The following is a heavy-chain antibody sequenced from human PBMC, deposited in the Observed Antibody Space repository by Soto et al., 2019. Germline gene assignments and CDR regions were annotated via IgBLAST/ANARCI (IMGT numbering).Heavy chain of an antibody. CDR1: GASISGFY. J-gene: IGHJ5*02. CDR2: IYATGTT. V-gene: IGHV4-4*07. D-gene: IGHD1-1*01. CDR3: VRDGTKTLRDRFDP. Sequence: PSETLSLTCTVSGASISGFYWSWIRKSAGKGLEWIGRIYATGTTDYNPSLKSRVMMSVDTSKKQFSLKLMSVTAADTAVYYCVRDGTKTLRDRFDPWGQGISVTVSS.